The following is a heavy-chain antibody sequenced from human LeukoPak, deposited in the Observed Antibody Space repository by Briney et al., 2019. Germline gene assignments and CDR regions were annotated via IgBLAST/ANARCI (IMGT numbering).Heavy chain of an antibody. D-gene: IGHD5-24*01. CDR3: ARVITLGWFDP. Sequence: ASVKVSCKASGYTFTSYYMHWVRQAPGQGLEWMGIINPSGGSTSYAQKFQGRVTMTRDTSTSTVYMELSSLRSEDSAVYYCARVITLGWFDPWGQGTLVTVSS. J-gene: IGHJ5*02. CDR1: GYTFTSYY. CDR2: INPSGGST. V-gene: IGHV1-46*01.